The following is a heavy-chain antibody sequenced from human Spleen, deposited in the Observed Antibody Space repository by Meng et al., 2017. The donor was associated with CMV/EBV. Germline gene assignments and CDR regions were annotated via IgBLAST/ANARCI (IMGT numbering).Heavy chain of an antibody. CDR1: GFTSGDYA. Sequence: GGSLRLSCTASGFTSGDYAMSWVRQAPGKGLEWVGFIRSKAYGGTTEYAASVKGRFTISRDDSKSIAYLQMNSLKTEDTAVYYCVRAAATSLFDYWGQGTLVTVSS. J-gene: IGHJ4*02. D-gene: IGHD2-15*01. CDR2: IRSKAYGGTT. CDR3: VRAAATSLFDY. V-gene: IGHV3-49*04.